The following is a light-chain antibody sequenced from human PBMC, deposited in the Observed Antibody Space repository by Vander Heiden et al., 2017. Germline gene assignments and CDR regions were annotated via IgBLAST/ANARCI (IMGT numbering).Light chain of an antibody. Sequence: SQDTRSGCPGERATLTCRASQSVTSNLAWYQQKPGQAPRLLIYGASTRATGIPARFSGSGSGTEFTLTISSLQSEDFAVYYCQQYNNWPLYTFGQGTKLEIK. CDR1: QSVTSN. CDR2: GAS. CDR3: QQYNNWPLYT. J-gene: IGKJ2*01. V-gene: IGKV3-15*01.